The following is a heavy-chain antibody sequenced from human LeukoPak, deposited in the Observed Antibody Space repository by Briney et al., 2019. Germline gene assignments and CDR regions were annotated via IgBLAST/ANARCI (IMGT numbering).Heavy chain of an antibody. D-gene: IGHD1-26*01. CDR1: GYTFTSYG. CDR3: AREFRSGSYSEFDF. CDR2: ISTYNGNT. J-gene: IGHJ4*02. Sequence: GASVKVSCKASGYTFTSYGISWVRQAPGQGLEWMGWISTYNGNTNYARKLQGRVTMTTDTSTSTAYMELRSLRSDDTAVYYCAREFRSGSYSEFDFWGQGTLVTVSS. V-gene: IGHV1-18*01.